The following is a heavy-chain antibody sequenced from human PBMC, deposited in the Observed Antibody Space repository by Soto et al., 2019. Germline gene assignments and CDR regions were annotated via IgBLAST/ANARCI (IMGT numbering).Heavy chain of an antibody. V-gene: IGHV1-18*01. CDR2: ISSYNDNT. J-gene: IGHJ5*02. D-gene: IGHD1-7*01. Sequence: ASVKVSCKASGGTFSSYAISWVRQAPGQGLEWMGWISSYNDNTDLAQKFQGRVTMTTDTSKNTLYLQMSSLTVEDTAVYYCARDLSGNTTPCFDLWGQGTLVTVSS. CDR1: GGTFSSYA. CDR3: ARDLSGNTTPCFDL.